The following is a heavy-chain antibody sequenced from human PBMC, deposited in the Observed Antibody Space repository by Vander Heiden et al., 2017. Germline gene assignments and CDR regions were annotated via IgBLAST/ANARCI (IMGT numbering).Heavy chain of an antibody. Sequence: QVQLVESGGGLVKPGGSLRLSCAASGFTFSDYYMHWIRQAPGKGLEWVSYISSGSSYTNYADSVKGRFTISRDNAKNSLYLQMNSLRAEDTAVYYCARARTTAHDAFDIWGQGTMVTVSS. CDR2: ISSGSSYT. J-gene: IGHJ3*02. CDR3: ARARTTAHDAFDI. D-gene: IGHD1-7*01. V-gene: IGHV3-11*06. CDR1: GFTFSDYY.